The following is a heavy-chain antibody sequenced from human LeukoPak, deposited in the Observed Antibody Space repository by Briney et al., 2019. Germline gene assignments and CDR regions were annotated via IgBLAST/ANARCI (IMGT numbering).Heavy chain of an antibody. CDR2: ISPTGSTT. V-gene: IGHV3-74*01. J-gene: IGHJ4*02. CDR3: ARGPNSNWSGLDF. D-gene: IGHD6-6*01. Sequence: GSLRPPFTSPGFPLSGHWMHWAPPLPGKGLVWVSRISPTGSTTSYADSVKGRFTVSRDNAKNTLYLQVNNLRAEDTAVYYCARGPNSNWSGLDFWGQGTLLTVSS. CDR1: GFPLSGHW.